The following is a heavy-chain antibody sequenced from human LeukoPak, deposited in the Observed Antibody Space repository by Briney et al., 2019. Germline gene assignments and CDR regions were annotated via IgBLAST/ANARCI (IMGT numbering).Heavy chain of an antibody. V-gene: IGHV1-2*02. Sequence: ASVKVSCKTPGYSFTDYYMHWVRQAPGQGLEWMGWINPNSGGTSSAQKFQGRVTMTRDTSITTVYMEVSWLTSDDTAIYYCARADRLHGGPYLIGPWGQGTLVTVSS. J-gene: IGHJ5*02. CDR2: INPNSGGT. CDR1: GYSFTDYY. CDR3: ARADRLHGGPYLIGP. D-gene: IGHD2-21*01.